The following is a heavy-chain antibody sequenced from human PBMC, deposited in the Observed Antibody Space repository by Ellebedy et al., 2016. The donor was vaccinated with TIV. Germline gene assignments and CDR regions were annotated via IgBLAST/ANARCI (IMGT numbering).Heavy chain of an antibody. Sequence: PGGSLRLSCAASGFTFSNAWMSWVRQAPGKGLEWVGRIRSKTAGGTTEYAAPVKGRFTISRDDSKKTLYLQMNSLKIEDTAVYYCARGGSGSVVWGQGTMVTVSS. CDR2: IRSKTAGGTT. CDR1: GFTFSNAW. CDR3: ARGGSGSVV. V-gene: IGHV3-15*01. D-gene: IGHD1-26*01. J-gene: IGHJ3*01.